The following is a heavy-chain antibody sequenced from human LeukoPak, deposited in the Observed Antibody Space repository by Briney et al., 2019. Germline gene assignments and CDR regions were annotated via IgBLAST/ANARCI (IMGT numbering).Heavy chain of an antibody. J-gene: IGHJ4*02. D-gene: IGHD1-26*01. CDR3: ARGIVGATHFDY. CDR2: IYYSGST. Sequence: SETLSLTCTVSGGSISSYYWSWIRQPPGKGLERIGYIYYSGSTNYNPSLKSRVTISVDTSKNQFSPKLSSVTAADTAVYYCARGIVGATHFDYWGQGNLVTVSS. CDR1: GGSISSYY. V-gene: IGHV4-59*01.